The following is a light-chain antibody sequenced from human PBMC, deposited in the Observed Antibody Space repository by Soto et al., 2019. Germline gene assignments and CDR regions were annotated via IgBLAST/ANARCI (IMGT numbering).Light chain of an antibody. CDR1: SSDVGGYNY. CDR2: DVS. V-gene: IGLV2-14*01. Sequence: QSALTQPASVSGSPGQSITISCTGTSSDVGGYNYVSWYQQHPGKAPKLMIYDVSNRPSGISNRFSGSKSGNTASLTISGLQAEDEADYYCSSYTSSSTYVFRTGTKVPS. CDR3: SSYTSSSTYV. J-gene: IGLJ1*01.